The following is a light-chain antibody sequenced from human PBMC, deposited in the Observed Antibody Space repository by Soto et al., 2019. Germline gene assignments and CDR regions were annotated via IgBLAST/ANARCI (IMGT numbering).Light chain of an antibody. V-gene: IGKV1-5*01. CDR3: KQYNTYSK. CDR1: QNIRNW. Sequence: DIQMTQSHSPLSASVVDRGTVTYRASQNIRNWLAWYQQKPGKAPNPLIYDASSLKSGVPARFSGSGSGTEFTLTISSLQPDDFAPYYCKQYNTYSKFGKGQRLEIK. J-gene: IGKJ5*01. CDR2: DAS.